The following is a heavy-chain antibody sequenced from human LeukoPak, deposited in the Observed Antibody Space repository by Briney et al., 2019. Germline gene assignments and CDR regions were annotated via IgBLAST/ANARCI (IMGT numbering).Heavy chain of an antibody. CDR2: ISGSGGST. CDR1: GFTFSSYA. D-gene: IGHD3-3*01. V-gene: IGHV3-23*01. CDR3: AKSPVLRFLEWLQYYFDY. J-gene: IGHJ4*02. Sequence: PGGSLRLSCAASGFTFSSYAMSWVRQAPGKGLEWVSAISGSGGSTYYADSVKGRFTISRDNSKNTLYLQMNSLGAEDMAVYYCAKSPVLRFLEWLQYYFDYWGQGTLVTVSS.